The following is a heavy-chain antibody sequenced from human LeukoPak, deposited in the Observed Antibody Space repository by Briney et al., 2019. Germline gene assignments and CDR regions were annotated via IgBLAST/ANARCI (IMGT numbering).Heavy chain of an antibody. V-gene: IGHV3-30*18. CDR1: GFTFTNYG. D-gene: IGHD4-17*01. CDR3: AKDAYERDDYGDHLRDLVDV. CDR2: MSHAGSFK. J-gene: IGHJ6*02. Sequence: GCSLTLSRAASGFTFTNYGFHWARHAPGKGLGWVAAMSHAGSFKYYGDSVQGRFTISRDNSENTLYLQMNSLRTEDTAVYYCAKDAYERDDYGDHLRDLVDVWGQGTTVTVSS.